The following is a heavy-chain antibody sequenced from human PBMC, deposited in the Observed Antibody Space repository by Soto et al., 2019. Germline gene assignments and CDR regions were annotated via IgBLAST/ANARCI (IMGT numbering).Heavy chain of an antibody. Sequence: LSLTCTVSGGSISSYYWSWIRQPPGKGLEWIGYIYYSGSTNYNPSLKSRVTISVDTSKNQFSLKLSSVTAADTAVYYCARGGAARPFDYWGQGTLVTVSS. V-gene: IGHV4-59*01. CDR2: IYYSGST. D-gene: IGHD6-6*01. CDR3: ARGGAARPFDY. J-gene: IGHJ4*02. CDR1: GGSISSYY.